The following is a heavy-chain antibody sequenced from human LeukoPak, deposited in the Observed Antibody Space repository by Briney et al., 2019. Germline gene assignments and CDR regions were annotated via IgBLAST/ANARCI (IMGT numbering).Heavy chain of an antibody. Sequence: PSETLSLTCTVSGGSISSGGYYWSWIRQHPGKGLEWIGYIYYSGSTYYNPSLKSRVTISVDTSKIQFSLKLSSVTAADTAVYYCARARPNYDILTGLFDYWGQGTLVTVSS. CDR1: GGSISSGGYY. CDR3: ARARPNYDILTGLFDY. CDR2: IYYSGST. V-gene: IGHV4-31*03. J-gene: IGHJ4*02. D-gene: IGHD3-9*01.